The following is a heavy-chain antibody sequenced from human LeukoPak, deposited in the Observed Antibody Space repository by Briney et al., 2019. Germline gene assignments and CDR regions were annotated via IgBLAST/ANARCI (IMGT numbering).Heavy chain of an antibody. CDR3: ARAARFGAITMVRGFDY. J-gene: IGHJ4*02. Sequence: ASVKVSCKASGYTFTGYYMHWVRQAPGQGLEWMGWINPNSGGTNYAQKFQGGVTMTRDTSISTAYMELSRLRSDDTAVYYCARAARFGAITMVRGFDYWGQGTLVTVSS. CDR2: INPNSGGT. D-gene: IGHD3-10*01. V-gene: IGHV1-2*02. CDR1: GYTFTGYY.